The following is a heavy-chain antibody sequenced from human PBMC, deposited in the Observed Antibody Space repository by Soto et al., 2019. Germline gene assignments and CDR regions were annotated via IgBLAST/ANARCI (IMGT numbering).Heavy chain of an antibody. J-gene: IGHJ5*02. Sequence: GSLRLSCAASGFTFSSYAMHWVRQAPGKGLESVAVISYDGSNKYYADSVKGRFTISRDNSKNTLYLQMSGLRADDTAVYYCARELVLRYFDWSPSYSWFDPWGQGT. D-gene: IGHD3-9*01. CDR1: GFTFSSYA. V-gene: IGHV3-30-3*01. CDR2: ISYDGSNK. CDR3: ARELVLRYFDWSPSYSWFDP.